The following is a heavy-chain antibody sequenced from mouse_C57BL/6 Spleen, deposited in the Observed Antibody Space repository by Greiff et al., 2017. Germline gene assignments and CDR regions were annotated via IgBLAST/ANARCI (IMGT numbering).Heavy chain of an antibody. J-gene: IGHJ4*01. CDR2: IWGDGST. Sequence: VHLVESGPGLVAPSQSLSITCTVSGFSLTSYGVSWVRQPPGKGLEWLGVIWGDGSTNYHSALISRLSISKDNSKSQVFLKLNSLQTDDTATYYCAKPGSYYYGSSYFHYAMDYWGQGTSVTVSS. V-gene: IGHV2-3*01. D-gene: IGHD1-1*01. CDR1: GFSLTSYG. CDR3: AKPGSYYYGSSYFHYAMDY.